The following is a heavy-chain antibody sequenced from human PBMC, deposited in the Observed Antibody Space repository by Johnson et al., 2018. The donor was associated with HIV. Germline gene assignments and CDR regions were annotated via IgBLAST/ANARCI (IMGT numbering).Heavy chain of an antibody. V-gene: IGHV3-9*01. Sequence: VQLVESGGGLVQPGRSLRLSCAASGFTFDDYAMHLVRQAPGKGLEWVSGISWNSGSIGYADSVKGRFTISRDNAKNSLYLQMNSLRAEDTALYYCARVVADGWFSYDAFDIWG. J-gene: IGHJ3*02. CDR1: GFTFDDYA. CDR3: ARVVADGWFSYDAFDI. D-gene: IGHD6-19*01. CDR2: ISWNSGSI.